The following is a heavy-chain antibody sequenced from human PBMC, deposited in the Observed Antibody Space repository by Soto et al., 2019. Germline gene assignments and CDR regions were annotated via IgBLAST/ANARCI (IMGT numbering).Heavy chain of an antibody. CDR3: ARSIGSSYFYFEF. CDR1: VGTFSNYA. CDR2: FIPVFGTT. V-gene: IGHV1-69*01. Sequence: QVQLVQSGAEVKKPGSSVKVSCKASVGTFSNYAISWVRQAPGKGLEWMGGFIPVFGTTHYAQKFEGRVTINADDSTNTDMELRGLRYEDTALSYCARSIGSSYFYFEFWGQGTLITVSS. D-gene: IGHD6-6*01. J-gene: IGHJ4*02.